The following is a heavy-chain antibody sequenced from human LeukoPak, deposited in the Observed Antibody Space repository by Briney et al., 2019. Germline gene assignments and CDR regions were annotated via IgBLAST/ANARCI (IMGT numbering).Heavy chain of an antibody. V-gene: IGHV1-2*02. CDR2: IIPKNGDT. J-gene: IGHJ3*02. CDR3: ARGVLLQGRGAFDI. CDR1: GYTFSVYY. D-gene: IGHD3-10*01. Sequence: ASVEVSCKASGYTFSVYYIHWLRQAPGQGLEWMGWIIPKNGDTNYAQKFRDRVTMTRDTSISTAYMEINSLTSDDTAVYYCARGVLLQGRGAFDIWGQGAMVTVSS.